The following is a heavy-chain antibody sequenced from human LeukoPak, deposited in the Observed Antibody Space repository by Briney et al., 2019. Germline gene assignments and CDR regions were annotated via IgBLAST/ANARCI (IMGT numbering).Heavy chain of an antibody. Sequence: GGSLRLSCAASGFTFSSYSMNWVRQAPGKGLEWVSSISSSSSYIYYADSVKGRFTISRDNAKNSLYLQMSSLRAEDTAVYYCARAGDGTADYWGQGTLVTVSS. J-gene: IGHJ4*02. D-gene: IGHD1-14*01. CDR2: ISSSSSYI. CDR1: GFTFSSYS. CDR3: ARAGDGTADY. V-gene: IGHV3-21*01.